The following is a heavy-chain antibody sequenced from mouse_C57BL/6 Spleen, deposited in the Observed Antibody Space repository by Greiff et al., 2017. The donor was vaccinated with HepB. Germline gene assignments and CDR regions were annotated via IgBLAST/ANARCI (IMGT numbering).Heavy chain of an antibody. CDR2: IYPGSGNT. Sequence: VQLQQSGAELVRPGASVKLSCKASGYTFTDYYINWVKQRPGQGLEWIARIYPGSGNTYYNEKFKGKATLTAEKSSSTAYMQLSSLTSEDSAVYFCARVLFYYGYDGDYWGQGTTLTVSS. D-gene: IGHD2-2*01. J-gene: IGHJ2*01. CDR1: GYTFTDYY. CDR3: ARVLFYYGYDGDY. V-gene: IGHV1-76*01.